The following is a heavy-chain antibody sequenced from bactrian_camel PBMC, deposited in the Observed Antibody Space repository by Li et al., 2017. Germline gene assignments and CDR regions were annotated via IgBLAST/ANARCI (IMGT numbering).Heavy chain of an antibody. D-gene: IGHD5*01. J-gene: IGHJ4*01. CDR1: GYTYRGYC. V-gene: IGHV3S55*01. CDR3: AGDLGSLDICPPVQINYNY. Sequence: HVQLVESGGGSVQAGGSLRLSCAASGYTYRGYCMGWFRQAPGKERERVASIDSDGSTSYADSVKGRFTISKDSVENTLYLQMNSLKPEDTGMYYCAGDLGSLDICPPVQINYNYWGRGTQVTVS. CDR2: IDSDGST.